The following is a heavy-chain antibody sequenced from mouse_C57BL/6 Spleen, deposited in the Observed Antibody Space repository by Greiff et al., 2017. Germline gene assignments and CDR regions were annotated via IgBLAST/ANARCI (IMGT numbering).Heavy chain of an antibody. Sequence: QVQLQQPGAELAKPGASVKLSCKASGYTFTSYWMSWVKQRPGRCLEWIGRIDPNSGGTKYNEKFKGKATLTVDKLSSTAYMQLSSLTSEDSAVYYCARESDEGAPWFAYWGQGTLVTVSA. J-gene: IGHJ3*01. CDR2: IDPNSGGT. CDR1: GYTFTSYW. V-gene: IGHV1-72*01. CDR3: ARESDEGAPWFAY.